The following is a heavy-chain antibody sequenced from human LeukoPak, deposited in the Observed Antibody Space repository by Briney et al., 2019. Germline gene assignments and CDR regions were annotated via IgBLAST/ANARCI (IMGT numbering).Heavy chain of an antibody. Sequence: GGSLRLSCASSGFTFSSYAMSWVPQAPGKGVEWVPTICGTGVRTYYADSVKGRFTISRDNSKNTLYLQINSLRAEDTAVYFCAKDRLGGPYFFHYWGQGTLVTVSS. D-gene: IGHD3-16*01. CDR1: GFTFSSYA. CDR3: AKDRLGGPYFFHY. CDR2: ICGTGVRT. J-gene: IGHJ4*02. V-gene: IGHV3-23*01.